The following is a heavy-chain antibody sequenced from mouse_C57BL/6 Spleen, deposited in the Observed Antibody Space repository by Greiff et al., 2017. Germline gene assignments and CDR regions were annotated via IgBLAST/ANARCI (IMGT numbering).Heavy chain of an antibody. J-gene: IGHJ4*01. CDR3: ASLNWEYYAMDY. V-gene: IGHV5-2*01. CDR2: INSDGGST. CDR1: EYEFPSHD. D-gene: IGHD4-1*02. Sequence: VQLQQSGGGLVQPGESLKLSCESNEYEFPSHDMSWVRKTPEKRLELVAAINSDGGSTYYPDTMERRFIISRDNTKKTLYLQMSSLRSEDTALYYCASLNWEYYAMDYWGQGTSVTVSS.